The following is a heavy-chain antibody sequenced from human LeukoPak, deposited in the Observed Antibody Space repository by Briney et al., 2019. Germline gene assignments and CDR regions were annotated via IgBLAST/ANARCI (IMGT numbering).Heavy chain of an antibody. CDR1: GGSISGGGDY. V-gene: IGHV4-31*03. CDR2: IYYSGST. D-gene: IGHD3-10*01. J-gene: IGHJ5*02. Sequence: PSQTLSLTCTVSGGSISGGGDYWSWIRQHPGKGLEWIGYIYYSGSTYYNPSLKSRVTISVDTSKNQFSLKLSSVTAADTAVYYCARVYGSGRDWFDPWGQGTLVTVSS. CDR3: ARVYGSGRDWFDP.